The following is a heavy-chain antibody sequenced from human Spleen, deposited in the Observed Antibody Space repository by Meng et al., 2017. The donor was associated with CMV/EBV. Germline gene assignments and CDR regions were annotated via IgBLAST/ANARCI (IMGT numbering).Heavy chain of an antibody. CDR3: ARYCSSTSCYNNC. D-gene: IGHD2-2*02. V-gene: IGHV3-7*01. CDR2: IKQDGSEK. Sequence: GESLKISCAASGFTFSSYWMSWVRQAPGKGLEWVANIKQDGSEKYYVDSVKGRFTISRDNAKNSLYLQMNSLRAEDTAVYYCARYCSSTSCYNNCWGQGTLVTVSS. CDR1: GFTFSSYW. J-gene: IGHJ4*02.